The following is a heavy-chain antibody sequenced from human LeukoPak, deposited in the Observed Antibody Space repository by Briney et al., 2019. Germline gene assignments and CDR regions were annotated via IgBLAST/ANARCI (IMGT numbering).Heavy chain of an antibody. Sequence: SQTLSLTCAISGDSVSSNSAAWNWIRQSPSRGLEWLGRTYYRSKWYNDYAVSVKSRITINPDTSENQFSLQLNSVTPEDTAVYYCARGVIAVAGTQRFDPWGQGTLVTVSS. D-gene: IGHD6-19*01. CDR2: TYYRSKWYN. CDR3: ARGVIAVAGTQRFDP. CDR1: GDSVSSNSAA. V-gene: IGHV6-1*01. J-gene: IGHJ5*02.